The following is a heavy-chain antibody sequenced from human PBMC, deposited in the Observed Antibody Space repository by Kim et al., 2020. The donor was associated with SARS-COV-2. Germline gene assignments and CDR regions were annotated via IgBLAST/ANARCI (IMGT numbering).Heavy chain of an antibody. CDR1: GGSISSGGYY. D-gene: IGHD2-21*02. J-gene: IGHJ5*02. V-gene: IGHV4-31*03. Sequence: SETLSLTCTVSGGSISSGGYYWSWIRQHPGKGLEWIGYIYYSGSTYYNPSLKSRVTISVDTSKNQFSLKLSSVTAADTAVYYCARAPAYCGGDCYWFDPWGQGTLVTVSS. CDR2: IYYSGST. CDR3: ARAPAYCGGDCYWFDP.